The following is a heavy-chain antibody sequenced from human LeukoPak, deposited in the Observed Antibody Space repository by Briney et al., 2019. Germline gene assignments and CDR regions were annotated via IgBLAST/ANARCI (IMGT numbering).Heavy chain of an antibody. Sequence: TGGSLRLSCAASGFTFSSYGMHWVRQAPGKGLEWVAFIRYDGSNKYYADSVKGRFTISRDNAKNTLYLQMNSLRAEDTAVYYCARFGGRGSYFDYWGQGTLVTVSS. CDR1: GFTFSSYG. V-gene: IGHV3-30*02. D-gene: IGHD1-26*01. CDR3: ARFGGRGSYFDY. J-gene: IGHJ4*02. CDR2: IRYDGSNK.